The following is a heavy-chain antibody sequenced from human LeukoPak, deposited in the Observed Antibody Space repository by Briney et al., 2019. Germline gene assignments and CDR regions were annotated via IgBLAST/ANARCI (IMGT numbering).Heavy chain of an antibody. Sequence: SETLSLTCTVSSGSIFNNNWWSWVRQPPGKGLEWIGQIFHSGSTSYSPSLKSRVTISMDKSKNQISLRLTSVTAADTAVYYCASGYSYGQGAIDYWGQGTLVTVSS. CDR2: IFHSGST. J-gene: IGHJ4*02. CDR3: ASGYSYGQGAIDY. D-gene: IGHD5-18*01. CDR1: SGSIFNNNW. V-gene: IGHV4-4*02.